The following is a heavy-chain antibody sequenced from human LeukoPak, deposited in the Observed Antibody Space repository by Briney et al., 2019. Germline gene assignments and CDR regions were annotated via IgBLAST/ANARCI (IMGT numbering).Heavy chain of an antibody. J-gene: IGHJ2*01. V-gene: IGHV3-13*01. D-gene: IGHD3-10*01. CDR3: ARGPFELVRFGERDWYFDL. Sequence: GGSPRLSCAASGFTFSRYDMHWVRQGTRKGLEWVSAIGTAGDTYYPGSVKGRFTISRENAKNSLYLQMNSLRAGDTAVYYCARGPFELVRFGERDWYFDLWGRGTLVTVSS. CDR1: GFTFSRYD. CDR2: IGTAGDT.